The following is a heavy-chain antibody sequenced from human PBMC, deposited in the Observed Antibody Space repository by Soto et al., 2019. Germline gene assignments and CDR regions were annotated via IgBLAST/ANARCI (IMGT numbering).Heavy chain of an antibody. Sequence: GGSLRLSCAASGLTFSSYAMNWVRQAPGKGLEWVSAISGSGGSTYYADSVKGRFTISRDNSKNTLYLQMNSLRAEDTAVYYCANYSGWAPFDPWGQGTLVTVSS. CDR3: ANYSGWAPFDP. CDR2: ISGSGGST. D-gene: IGHD6-19*01. V-gene: IGHV3-23*01. J-gene: IGHJ5*02. CDR1: GLTFSSYA.